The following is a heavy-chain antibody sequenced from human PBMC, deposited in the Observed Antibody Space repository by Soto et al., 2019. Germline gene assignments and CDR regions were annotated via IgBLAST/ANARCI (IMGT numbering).Heavy chain of an antibody. Sequence: ASVKVSCKTSGFTFTRYVIHWLRQAPGQRPEWMGWINAGNGNTKYAQKLQGRVTMTTDTSTSTAYMELRSLRSDDTAVYYCARSIAVAGTAEYFQHWGQGTLVTVSS. CDR2: INAGNGNT. D-gene: IGHD6-19*01. V-gene: IGHV1-3*01. CDR1: GFTFTRYV. J-gene: IGHJ1*01. CDR3: ARSIAVAGTAEYFQH.